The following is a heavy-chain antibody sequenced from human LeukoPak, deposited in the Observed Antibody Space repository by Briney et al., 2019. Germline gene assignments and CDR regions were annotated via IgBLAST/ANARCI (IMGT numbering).Heavy chain of an antibody. J-gene: IGHJ4*02. CDR1: GYSISSGYY. Sequence: SETLSLTCTVSGYSISSGYYWGWIRQPPGKGLEWIGSIYYSGSTYYNPSLKSRVTISIDTSKNQFSLKLSSVTATDTAVYYCARSSGYSNYWGQGTLVTVSS. V-gene: IGHV4-38-2*02. CDR2: IYYSGST. CDR3: ARSSGYSNY. D-gene: IGHD6-13*01.